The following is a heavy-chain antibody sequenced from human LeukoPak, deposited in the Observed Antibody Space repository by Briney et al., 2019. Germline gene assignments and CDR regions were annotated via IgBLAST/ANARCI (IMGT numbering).Heavy chain of an antibody. CDR2: IYTSGST. V-gene: IGHV4-4*08. J-gene: IGHJ6*03. CDR3: ARARHDYYYYMDV. Sequence: SETLSLTCSVSGGSISSNYWSWIRQPPGKGLEWIGRIYTSGSTNYNPSLKSRVTISVDTSKNQFSLKLSSVTAADTAVYYCARARHDYYYYMDVWGKGTTVTISS. CDR1: GGSISSNY.